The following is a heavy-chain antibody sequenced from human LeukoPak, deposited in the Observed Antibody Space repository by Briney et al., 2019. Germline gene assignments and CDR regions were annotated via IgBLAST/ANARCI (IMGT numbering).Heavy chain of an antibody. CDR3: ARDGLDSSGPVAFDV. CDR2: IHINADT. V-gene: IGHV3-66*01. Sequence: GGSLRLSCVASGFIINNNYVSWVRQAPGRGLEWVSIIHINADTHYADSVKGRFTIYRDNSKNTLYPQMNSLRSEDTAVYYCARDGLDSSGPVAFDVWGQGAMVTVSS. D-gene: IGHD3-22*01. CDR1: GFIINNNY. J-gene: IGHJ3*01.